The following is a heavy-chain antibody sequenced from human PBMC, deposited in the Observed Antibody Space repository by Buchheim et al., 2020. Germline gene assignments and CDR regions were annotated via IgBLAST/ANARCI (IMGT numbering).Heavy chain of an antibody. D-gene: IGHD3-10*01. Sequence: EVQLVESGGGLVKPGGSLRLSCAASGFTFSSYSMNWVRQAPGKGLEWVSSISSSSSYIYYADSVKGRFTISRDNAKNSLYLQMNSLRAEDTAVYYCARDMGDRMVRGVIINLPEPMDVWGKGTT. V-gene: IGHV3-21*01. CDR1: GFTFSSYS. CDR3: ARDMGDRMVRGVIINLPEPMDV. J-gene: IGHJ6*03. CDR2: ISSSSSYI.